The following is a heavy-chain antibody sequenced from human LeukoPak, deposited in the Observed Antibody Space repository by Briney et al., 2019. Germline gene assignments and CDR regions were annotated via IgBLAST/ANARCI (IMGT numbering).Heavy chain of an antibody. CDR1: GYTFTSYG. CDR2: IIPIFGTA. Sequence: ASVKVSCKASGYTFTSYGISWVRQAPGQGLEWMGGIIPIFGTANYAQKFQGRVTITADESTSTAYMELSSLRSEDTAVYYCARDLGTVAPDPWGQGTLVTVSS. V-gene: IGHV1-69*13. CDR3: ARDLGTVAPDP. J-gene: IGHJ5*02. D-gene: IGHD4-23*01.